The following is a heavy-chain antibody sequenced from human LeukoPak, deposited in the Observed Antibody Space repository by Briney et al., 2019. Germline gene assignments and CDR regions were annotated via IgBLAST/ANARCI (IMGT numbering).Heavy chain of an antibody. J-gene: IGHJ4*02. D-gene: IGHD5-12*01. CDR3: AKDSNTGGYSFGS. Sequence: SGTLSLTCAVSGGSISSPTWWSWLRQPPGKGLEWIGEIYHTGTTNYNPSLKSRVTVSVDKSKNEFSLKLTSVTAADTALYYCAKDSNTGGYSFGSWGQGTLVTVTS. CDR2: IYHTGTT. CDR1: GGSISSPTW. V-gene: IGHV4-4*02.